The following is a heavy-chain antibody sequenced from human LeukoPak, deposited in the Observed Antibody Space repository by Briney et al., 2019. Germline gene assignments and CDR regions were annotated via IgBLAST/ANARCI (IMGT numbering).Heavy chain of an antibody. CDR2: INHSGST. J-gene: IGHJ4*02. V-gene: IGHV4-34*01. CDR3: ARVSYFWSGYYMFDY. Sequence: SETLSLTXAVYGGSFSGYYWSWIRQAPGKGLGWIGEINHSGSTNYNPSLKSPVTISVDTSKNQFSLKLSAVTAADTAVYYCARVSYFWSGYYMFDYWGQGTLVTVSS. D-gene: IGHD3-3*01. CDR1: GGSFSGYY.